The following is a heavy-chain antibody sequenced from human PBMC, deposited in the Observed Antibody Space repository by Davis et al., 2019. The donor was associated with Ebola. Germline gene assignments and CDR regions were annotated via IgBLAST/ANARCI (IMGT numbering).Heavy chain of an antibody. CDR3: ARVSSNSGWWGGSYYYYAMDV. D-gene: IGHD6-19*01. V-gene: IGHV4-4*02. CDR1: GGSISSSNW. CDR2: INHSGST. J-gene: IGHJ6*02. Sequence: SETLSLTCAVSGGSISSSNWWSWVRQPPGKGLEWIGEINHSGSTNYNPSLKSQVTISVDTSKNQFSLKLSSVTAADTAVYYCARVSSNSGWWGGSYYYYAMDVWGQGTTVTVSS.